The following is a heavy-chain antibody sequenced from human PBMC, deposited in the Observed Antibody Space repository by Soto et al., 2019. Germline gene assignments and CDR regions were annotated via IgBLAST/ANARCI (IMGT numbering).Heavy chain of an antibody. D-gene: IGHD5-18*01. CDR3: ARGGIQLSYAFDY. CDR2: IYTSGST. J-gene: IGHJ4*02. Sequence: SETLSLTCSVSGTSVSNYYWSWIRQSAGKGLEHIGRIYTSGSTSYNPSLKSRVTMSMDTSQTQIYLNLTSVTAADTAVYYCARGGIQLSYAFDYWGQGILVTVSS. CDR1: GTSVSNYY. V-gene: IGHV4-4*07.